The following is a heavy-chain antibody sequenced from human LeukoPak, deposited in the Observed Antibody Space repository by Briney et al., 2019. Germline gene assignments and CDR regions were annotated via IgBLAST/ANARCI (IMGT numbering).Heavy chain of an antibody. J-gene: IGHJ5*02. D-gene: IGHD3-10*01. Sequence: TSETLSLTCTVSGGSISSSSYYWGWIRQPPGKGLEWIGSIYYSGSTYYNPSLKSRVTISVDTSKNQFSLKLSSVTAADTAVYYCARVGILLWFGELFPNWFDPWGQGTLVTVSS. CDR1: GGSISSSSYY. CDR3: ARVGILLWFGELFPNWFDP. CDR2: IYYSGST. V-gene: IGHV4-39*07.